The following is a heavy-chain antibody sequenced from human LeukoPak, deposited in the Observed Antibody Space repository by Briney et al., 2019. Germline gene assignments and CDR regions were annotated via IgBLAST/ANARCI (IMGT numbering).Heavy chain of an antibody. CDR1: GFTFSSYG. V-gene: IGHV3-33*01. J-gene: IGHJ4*02. D-gene: IGHD6-13*01. CDR2: IWYDGSNK. CDR3: ARDQPAYSSSWCFDY. Sequence: GRSLRLSCAASGFTFSSYGIHWVRQAPGKGLEWVAVIWYDGSNKYYADSVKGRFTISRDNSKNTLYLQMNSLRAEDTAVYYCARDQPAYSSSWCFDYWGQGTLVTVSS.